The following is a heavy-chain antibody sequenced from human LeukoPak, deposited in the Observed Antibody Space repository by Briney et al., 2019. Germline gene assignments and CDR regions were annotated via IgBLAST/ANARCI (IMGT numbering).Heavy chain of an antibody. D-gene: IGHD3-9*01. CDR1: GYSISSGYY. CDR2: IYHSGST. Sequence: SETLSLTCTVSGYSISSGYYWGWIRQPPGKGLEWIGSIYHSGSTYYNPSLKSRVTISVDTSRNQFSLKLSSVTAADTAVYYCARDFGDYDILTGYYHACWFDPWGQGTLVTVSS. V-gene: IGHV4-38-2*02. CDR3: ARDFGDYDILTGYYHACWFDP. J-gene: IGHJ5*02.